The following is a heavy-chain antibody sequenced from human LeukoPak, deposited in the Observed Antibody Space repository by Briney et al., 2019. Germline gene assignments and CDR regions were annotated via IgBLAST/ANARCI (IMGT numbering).Heavy chain of an antibody. Sequence: SVKVSCKASGYTFTCYYMHWVRQAPGQGLEWMGGIIPIFGTANYAQKFQGRVTITADESTSTAYMELSSLRSEDTAVYYCARSGDSYDAYYYYYMDVWGKGTTVTISS. D-gene: IGHD2-21*02. CDR1: GYTFTCYY. CDR2: IIPIFGTA. CDR3: ARSGDSYDAYYYYYMDV. V-gene: IGHV1-69*13. J-gene: IGHJ6*03.